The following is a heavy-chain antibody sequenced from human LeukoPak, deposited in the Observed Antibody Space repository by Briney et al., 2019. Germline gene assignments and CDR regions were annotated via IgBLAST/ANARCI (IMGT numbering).Heavy chain of an antibody. CDR2: INPYNGNT. CDR1: GYTFSNYG. Sequence: ASVKVSCKASGYTFSNYGIIWVRQAPGKGLGWMGWINPYNGNTNFGQKVQGRLTMTTDTTTRTAYMELRNLRSDDTAVYYCARSHSSSLRAPFGYWGQGTLVTVSS. D-gene: IGHD3-22*01. V-gene: IGHV1-18*01. CDR3: ARSHSSSLRAPFGY. J-gene: IGHJ4*02.